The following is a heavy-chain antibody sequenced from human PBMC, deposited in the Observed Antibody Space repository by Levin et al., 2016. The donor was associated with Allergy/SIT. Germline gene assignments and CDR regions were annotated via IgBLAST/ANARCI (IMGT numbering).Heavy chain of an antibody. Sequence: GESLKISCAASGFTFSDYYMTWIRQAPGKGLEWVSAISGSGGSTYYADSVKGRFTISRDNSKNTLYLQMNSLRAEDTAVYYCARQARRSSDYWGQGTLVTVSS. CDR3: ARQARRSSDY. CDR1: GFTFSDYY. D-gene: IGHD6-13*01. J-gene: IGHJ4*02. CDR2: ISGSGGST. V-gene: IGHV3-23*01.